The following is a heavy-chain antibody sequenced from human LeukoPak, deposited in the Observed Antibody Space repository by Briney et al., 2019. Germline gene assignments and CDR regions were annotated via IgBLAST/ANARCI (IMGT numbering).Heavy chain of an antibody. V-gene: IGHV1-2*02. Sequence: ASVKVSCKASGYTFTGYFIHWVRQAPGQGLEWMGWINPDSGGTNYAQKFQGRVTMTRDTSISTAYMELSRLRSDDTAVYYCARIVGATGGFDYWGQGTLVTVSS. J-gene: IGHJ4*02. D-gene: IGHD1-26*01. CDR2: INPDSGGT. CDR3: ARIVGATGGFDY. CDR1: GYTFTGYF.